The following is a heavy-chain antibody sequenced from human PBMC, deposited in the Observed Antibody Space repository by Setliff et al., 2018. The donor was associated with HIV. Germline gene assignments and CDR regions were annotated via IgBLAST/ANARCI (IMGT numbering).Heavy chain of an antibody. CDR2: IYYTGTT. D-gene: IGHD3-22*01. V-gene: IGHV4-39*01. CDR1: GGSISSSTDY. CDR3: ARVPTTDYYDGSGYHAPLWYFDV. J-gene: IGHJ2*01. Sequence: PSETLSLTCSVSGGSISSSTDYWGWIRQPPGKGLEWIGTIYYTGTTYYTPSLKSRVTISADTSKKQFSLKLSSVTAADTAVYYCARVPTTDYYDGSGYHAPLWYFDVWGSGTLVTVSS.